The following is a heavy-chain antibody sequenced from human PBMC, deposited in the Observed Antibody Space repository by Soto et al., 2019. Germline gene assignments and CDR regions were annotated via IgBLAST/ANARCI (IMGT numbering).Heavy chain of an antibody. CDR1: GFTFSTYW. CDR2: IKEEGSEK. Sequence: EVQLVESGGGLVQPGGSLRLSCAASGFTFSTYWMSWVRQAPGKGLEWVGNIKEEGSEKYYVDSVKGRFTISGDNAKISLYLQMNRLRAEDTAVYYSAGTTIRGLGTTVTVYS. V-gene: IGHV3-7*05. J-gene: IGHJ6*01. CDR3: AGTTI. D-gene: IGHD5-12*01.